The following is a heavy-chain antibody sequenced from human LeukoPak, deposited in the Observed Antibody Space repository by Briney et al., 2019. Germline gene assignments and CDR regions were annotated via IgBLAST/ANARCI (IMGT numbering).Heavy chain of an antibody. Sequence: GGSLRLSCAASGFTFSSYGMHWVRQAPGKGLEWVAVISYDGSNKYYADSVKGRFTISRDNSKNTLYLQMNSLRAEDTAVYYCAKEPYSSGWRSTFDYWGQGTLVTVSS. V-gene: IGHV3-30*18. D-gene: IGHD6-19*01. J-gene: IGHJ4*02. CDR2: ISYDGSNK. CDR3: AKEPYSSGWRSTFDY. CDR1: GFTFSSYG.